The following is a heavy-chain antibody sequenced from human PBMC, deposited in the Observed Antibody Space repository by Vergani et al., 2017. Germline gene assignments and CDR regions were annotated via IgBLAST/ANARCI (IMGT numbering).Heavy chain of an antibody. D-gene: IGHD3-10*01. J-gene: IGHJ4*02. CDR1: GGSISSYY. Sequence: QVQLQESGPGLVKPSETLSLTCTVSGGSISSYYWSWIRQHPGKGLEWIGYIYYSGSTYYNPSLKSRVTISVDTSKNQFSLKLSSVTAADTAVYYCASSYGSGSYYIRPQISLDYWGQGTLVTVSS. V-gene: IGHV4-59*06. CDR3: ASSYGSGSYYIRPQISLDY. CDR2: IYYSGST.